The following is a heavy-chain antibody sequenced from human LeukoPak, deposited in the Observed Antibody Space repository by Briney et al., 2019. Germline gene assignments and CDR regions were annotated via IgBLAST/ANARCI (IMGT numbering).Heavy chain of an antibody. CDR1: GFTFSSYS. CDR2: ISSSSSYI. Sequence: PGGSLILSCAASGFTFSSYSMNWVRQAPGKGLEWVSSISSSSSYIYYADSVKGRFTISRDNAKNSLYLQMNSLRAEDTAVYYCARDPEVDTAMVLFDYWGQGTLVTVSS. D-gene: IGHD5-18*01. V-gene: IGHV3-21*01. CDR3: ARDPEVDTAMVLFDY. J-gene: IGHJ4*02.